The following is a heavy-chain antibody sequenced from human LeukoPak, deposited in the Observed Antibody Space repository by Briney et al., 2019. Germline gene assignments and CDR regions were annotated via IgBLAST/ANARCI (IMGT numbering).Heavy chain of an antibody. Sequence: ASVKVSCKTSGYTFTGYYIQWVRQAPGQGLEWMGWINPNSGVASSVQKFQGRVTMTSDTSISTAYMELSSLRSDDTAVYYCARDNRNYYDSRGGGDEAFDIWGQGTMVTVSS. J-gene: IGHJ3*02. CDR3: ARDNRNYYDSRGGGDEAFDI. V-gene: IGHV1-2*02. CDR1: GYTFTGYY. D-gene: IGHD3-22*01. CDR2: INPNSGVA.